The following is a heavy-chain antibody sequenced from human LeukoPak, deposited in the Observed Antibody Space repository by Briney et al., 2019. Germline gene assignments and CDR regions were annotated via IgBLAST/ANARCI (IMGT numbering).Heavy chain of an antibody. CDR1: GFTFSSYN. D-gene: IGHD6-19*01. J-gene: IGHJ2*01. V-gene: IGHV3-21*01. CDR2: IVTSSSVV. Sequence: GGSLRLSCAASGFTFSSYNMNWVRRAPGKGLEWVSSIVTSSSVVTYAVSVKGRFTISRDNAKSSLYLQMNSLTAEDTAVYYCARAHSSGYWFFDLWGRGTLVTVSS. CDR3: ARAHSSGYWFFDL.